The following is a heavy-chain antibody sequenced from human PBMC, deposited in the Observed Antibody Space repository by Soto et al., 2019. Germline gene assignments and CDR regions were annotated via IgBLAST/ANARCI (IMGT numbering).Heavy chain of an antibody. CDR2: ISSNGGST. D-gene: IGHD2-2*01. J-gene: IGHJ4*02. CDR1: GFTFSSYA. Sequence: EVQLVESGGGLVQPGGSLRLSCAASGFTFSSYAMHWVRQAPGKGLEYVSAISSNGGSTYYANSVKGRFTISRDNSKNTLYLQMGSLRAEDMAVDYCAIEGYCSSTSCYSFGYWGQGTLVTVSS. V-gene: IGHV3-64*01. CDR3: AIEGYCSSTSCYSFGY.